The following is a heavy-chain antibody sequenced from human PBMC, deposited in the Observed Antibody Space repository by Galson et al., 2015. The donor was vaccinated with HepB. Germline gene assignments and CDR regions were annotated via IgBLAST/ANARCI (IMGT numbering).Heavy chain of an antibody. CDR3: ASGRGDSGGYYAFDY. Sequence: SLRPSCAASGFTFSTYSLNWVRQAPGKGLEWVSAVSSRSTYKYYADSVKGRFTIYRDNAKSSLDVQMNNLRVEDTAVYYCASGRGDSGGYYAFDYWGKGALVTVSS. J-gene: IGHJ4*02. D-gene: IGHD3-22*01. V-gene: IGHV3-21*06. CDR2: VSSRSTYK. CDR1: GFTFSTYS.